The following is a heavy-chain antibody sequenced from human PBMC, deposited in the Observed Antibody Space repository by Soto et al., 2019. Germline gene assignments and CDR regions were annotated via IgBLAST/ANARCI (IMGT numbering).Heavy chain of an antibody. J-gene: IGHJ5*02. CDR1: GGSFSGYS. D-gene: IGHD3-10*01. V-gene: IGHV4-34*01. CDR3: ARRTPGASETYYNSWFDP. CDR2: INHSITT. Sequence: QVQLQQWGAGLLKPSETLSLTCAVYGGSFSGYSWTWIRQPPGRGLEWIGEINHSITTNYNPSLKSRFTISVGTSNNQFSLKLSSVTASDTAVYYCARRTPGASETYYNSWFDPWGQGTLVTVSS.